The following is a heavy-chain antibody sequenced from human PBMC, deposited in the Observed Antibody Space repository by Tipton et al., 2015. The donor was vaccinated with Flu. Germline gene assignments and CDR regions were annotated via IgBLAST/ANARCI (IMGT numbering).Heavy chain of an antibody. CDR2: ISSSGSTV. V-gene: IGHV3-48*03. Sequence: GSLRLSCAASGFTFSSYEMNWVRQAPGKGLKWVSYISSSGSTVYYADSVKGRFTISRDNAKRSVYLQMNSLRVEDTAVYYCARDPFLGTGDAFDVWGRGTMVTVSS. D-gene: IGHD2/OR15-2a*01. CDR3: ARDPFLGTGDAFDV. CDR1: GFTFSSYE. J-gene: IGHJ3*01.